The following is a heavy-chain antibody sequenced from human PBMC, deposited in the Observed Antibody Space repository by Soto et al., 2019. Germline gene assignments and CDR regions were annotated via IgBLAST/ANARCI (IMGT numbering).Heavy chain of an antibody. Sequence: GGSLRLSCAASGFTFSSYAMSWVRQAPGKGLEWVSAISGSGGSTYYADSVKGRFTISRDNSKNTLYLQMNSLRAEDTAVYYCAKEGSEDYYDSSGYYSDAFDIWGQGTMVTVSS. J-gene: IGHJ3*02. CDR3: AKEGSEDYYDSSGYYSDAFDI. CDR2: ISGSGGST. V-gene: IGHV3-23*01. CDR1: GFTFSSYA. D-gene: IGHD3-22*01.